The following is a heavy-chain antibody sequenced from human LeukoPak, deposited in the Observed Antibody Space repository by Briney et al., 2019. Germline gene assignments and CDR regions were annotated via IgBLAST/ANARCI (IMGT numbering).Heavy chain of an antibody. Sequence: GASVKVSCKASGYTFTNYYIHWVREAPGQGLEWMGIINPSSGSTGYAQKFQDRVTMTRDTSTSTLYLELSSLWSEDTAVYYCARGGSGSHYSPLDYWGQGTLVTVSS. D-gene: IGHD3-10*01. V-gene: IGHV1-46*01. CDR1: GYTFTNYY. J-gene: IGHJ4*02. CDR3: ARGGSGSHYSPLDY. CDR2: INPSSGST.